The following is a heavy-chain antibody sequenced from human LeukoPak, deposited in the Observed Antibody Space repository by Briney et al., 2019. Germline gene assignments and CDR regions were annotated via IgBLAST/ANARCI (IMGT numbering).Heavy chain of an antibody. V-gene: IGHV1-8*01. CDR2: MNPNSGNT. CDR3: ARANYYGSGSYYNLIDY. Sequence: ASVKVSCKASGYTFTSYDINWVRQATGQGLEWMGWMNPNSGNTGYAQKFQGRVTMTRNTSISTAYMELSSLRSEDTAVYYCARANYYGSGSYYNLIDYWGQGTLVTVSS. CDR1: GYTFTSYD. J-gene: IGHJ4*02. D-gene: IGHD3-10*01.